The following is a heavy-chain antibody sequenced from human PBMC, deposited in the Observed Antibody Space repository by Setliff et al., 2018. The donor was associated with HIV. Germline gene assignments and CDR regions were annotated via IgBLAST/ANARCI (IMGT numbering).Heavy chain of an antibody. CDR1: GGSISSSNW. CDR3: ARYYYGSESYYSPLDL. CDR2: IYYSGST. V-gene: IGHV4-28*06. D-gene: IGHD3-10*01. Sequence: LSLTCTVAGGSISSSNWWGWIRQSPGKGLEWIGYIYYSGSTNYNPSLMSRVTMSVDRAKNQVSLELTSVTALDTAVYYCARYYYGSESYYSPLDLWGQGTMVTVSS. J-gene: IGHJ3*01.